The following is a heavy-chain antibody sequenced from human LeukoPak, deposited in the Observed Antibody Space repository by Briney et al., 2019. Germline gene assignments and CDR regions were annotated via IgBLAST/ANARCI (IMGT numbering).Heavy chain of an antibody. J-gene: IGHJ4*02. V-gene: IGHV1-2*02. Sequence: GASVKVSCKASGYTFTGYYMHWVRQAPGQGLEWMGWINPNSGGTNYAQKFQGRVTMTRDTSISTAYMELSRLRSDDTAVYYCARDGGCSSTSCYPFDYWGQGTLVTVSS. CDR3: ARDGGCSSTSCYPFDY. CDR2: INPNSGGT. CDR1: GYTFTGYY. D-gene: IGHD2-2*01.